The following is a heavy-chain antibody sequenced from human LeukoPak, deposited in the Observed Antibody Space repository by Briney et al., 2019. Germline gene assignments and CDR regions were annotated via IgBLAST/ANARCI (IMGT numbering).Heavy chain of an antibody. CDR3: ARAPAAAGTIDY. CDR1: GDSISSSDYY. D-gene: IGHD6-13*01. Sequence: SETLSLTCTVSGDSISSSDYYWGWIRQPPGKGLGWIGTISYSGSTYYNPSPQSRVTISVDTSKNRFSLRLSSVTAADTAVYYCARAPAAAGTIDYWGQGTLVTVSS. CDR2: ISYSGST. J-gene: IGHJ4*02. V-gene: IGHV4-39*07.